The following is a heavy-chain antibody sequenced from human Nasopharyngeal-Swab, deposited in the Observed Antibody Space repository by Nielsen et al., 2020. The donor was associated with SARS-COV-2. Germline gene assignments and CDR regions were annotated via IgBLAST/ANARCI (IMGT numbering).Heavy chain of an antibody. CDR2: IGGNGART. Sequence: GGSLRLSCVASGFIFGNYVMAWVRQAPGKGLEWVSAIGGNGARTHYADSVRGRFSISRDSSTNTLYLQMNNVRAEDTAVYYCARDLGGGYCTTTNCPGSWGQGTLVTVSS. CDR3: ARDLGGGYCTTTNCPGS. V-gene: IGHV3-23*01. CDR1: GFIFGNYV. J-gene: IGHJ1*01. D-gene: IGHD2-2*01.